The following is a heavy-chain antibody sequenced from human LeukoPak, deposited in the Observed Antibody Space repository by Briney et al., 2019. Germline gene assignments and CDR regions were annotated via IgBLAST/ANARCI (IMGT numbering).Heavy chain of an antibody. CDR1: GFTFSSYS. V-gene: IGHV3-21*01. Sequence: PGGSLRLSCAASGFTFSSYSMNWVRQAPGKGLEWVSSISSSSSYIYYADSVKGRFTISRDNAKNSLYLQMNSLRAEDTAVYYCARVRDSSGCIDYWGQGTLVTVSS. CDR3: ARVRDSSGCIDY. CDR2: ISSSSSYI. J-gene: IGHJ4*02. D-gene: IGHD3-22*01.